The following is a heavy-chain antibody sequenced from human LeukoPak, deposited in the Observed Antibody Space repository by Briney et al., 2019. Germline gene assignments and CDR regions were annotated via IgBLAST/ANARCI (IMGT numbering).Heavy chain of an antibody. Sequence: GGSLRLSCAASGFTFSSFAMHWVRQAPGKGLEYVSTISTNGDITYYANFVKGRFTISRDNSKNTLYLQMHSLTIEDMAVYYCARGVYGDYWGQGTLVTVSS. CDR3: ARGVYGDY. CDR2: ISTNGDIT. D-gene: IGHD5/OR15-5a*01. CDR1: GFTFSSFA. J-gene: IGHJ4*02. V-gene: IGHV3-64*01.